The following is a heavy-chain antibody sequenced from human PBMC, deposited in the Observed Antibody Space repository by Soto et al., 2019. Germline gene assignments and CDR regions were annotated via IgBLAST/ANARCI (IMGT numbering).Heavy chain of an antibody. V-gene: IGHV4-59*01. Sequence: QVQLQESGPGLVKPSETLSLTCTVSGGSISSYYWSWIRQPPGKGLEWIGYIYYSGSTNYNPSLKSRVTISVDTSKNPFALKLSSVTAADTAVYYCAREGCSSTSCDPPYYYYGMDVWCQGTTVTVSS. J-gene: IGHJ6*02. D-gene: IGHD2-2*01. CDR1: GGSISSYY. CDR3: AREGCSSTSCDPPYYYYGMDV. CDR2: IYYSGST.